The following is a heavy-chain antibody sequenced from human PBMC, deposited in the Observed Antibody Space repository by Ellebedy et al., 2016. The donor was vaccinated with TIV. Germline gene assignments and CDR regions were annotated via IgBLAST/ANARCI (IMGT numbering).Heavy chain of an antibody. J-gene: IGHJ5*02. CDR3: GRDAVTGNGRWDWLDP. CDR2: IINTGGTT. CDR1: GFTFSSFA. V-gene: IGHV3-23*01. D-gene: IGHD2-21*02. Sequence: GESLKISCAASGFTFSSFAMSWVRQAPGKGLEWVSSIINTGGTTYYADSVKGRFTISGDNSRNTLYLQMNSLRADDSAIYYCGRDAVTGNGRWDWLDPWGRGSLVTVSS.